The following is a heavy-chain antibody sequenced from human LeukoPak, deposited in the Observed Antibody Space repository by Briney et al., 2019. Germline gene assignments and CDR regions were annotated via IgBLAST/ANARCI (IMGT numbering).Heavy chain of an antibody. CDR3: AKDASRGAYSYGSSDS. Sequence: GGSLRLSCAASGFTFSSYAMHWVRQAPGKGLEWVAVISYGGDDGSNIYYADSVKGRFTISRDNSKNTLYLQMNSLRAEDTALYYCAKDASRGAYSYGSSDSWGQGTLVTVSS. J-gene: IGHJ4*02. CDR2: ISYGGDDGSNI. V-gene: IGHV3-30-3*01. D-gene: IGHD5-18*01. CDR1: GFTFSSYA.